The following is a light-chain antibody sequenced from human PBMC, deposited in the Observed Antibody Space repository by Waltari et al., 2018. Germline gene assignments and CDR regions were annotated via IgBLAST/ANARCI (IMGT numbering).Light chain of an antibody. V-gene: IGKV4-1*01. CDR1: QSILYSYNNKNY. J-gene: IGKJ2*01. CDR3: HPYSSTPHT. Sequence: DIVMTQSPDSLAVSLGERATINCKSSQSILYSYNNKNYLVWYQQKPGQPPKLIIYWASTRESGVPDRFSGSGSGTDFTLTISSLQSEDVAVYYSHPYSSTPHTFGPGTKLEIK. CDR2: WAS.